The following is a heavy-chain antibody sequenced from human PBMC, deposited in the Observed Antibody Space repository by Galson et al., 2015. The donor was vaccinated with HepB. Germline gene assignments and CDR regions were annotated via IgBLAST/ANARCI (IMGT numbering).Heavy chain of an antibody. D-gene: IGHD4-17*01. Sequence: SLRLSCAASGFTFSSYGMHWVRQAPGKGLEWVAVIWYDGSNKYYADSVKGRFTISRDNSKNTLYLQMNSLRAEDTAVYYCATLATTVTHDHRPVDYWGQGTLVTVSS. CDR1: GFTFSSYG. CDR3: ATLATTVTHDHRPVDY. J-gene: IGHJ4*02. CDR2: IWYDGSNK. V-gene: IGHV3-33*01.